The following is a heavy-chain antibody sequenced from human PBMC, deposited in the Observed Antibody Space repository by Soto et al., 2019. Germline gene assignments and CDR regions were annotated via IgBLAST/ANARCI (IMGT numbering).Heavy chain of an antibody. V-gene: IGHV5-51*01. D-gene: IGHD4-17*01. J-gene: IGHJ3*02. CDR1: GYSFTSYW. CDR2: IYPGDSDT. Sequence: PGESLKISCKGSGYSFTSYWIGWVRQMPGKGLEWMGIIYPGDSDTRYSPSFQGQVTISADKSISTAYLQWSSLKASDTAMYYCARHGYLVYGDYLAFDIWGQGTMVTVSS. CDR3: ARHGYLVYGDYLAFDI.